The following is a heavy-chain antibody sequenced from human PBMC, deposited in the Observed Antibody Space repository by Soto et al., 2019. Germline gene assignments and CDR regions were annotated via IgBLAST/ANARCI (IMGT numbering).Heavy chain of an antibody. V-gene: IGHV1-8*02. CDR2: MNPNSGNT. J-gene: IGHJ4*02. Sequence: QVQLVQSGAEVKKPGASVKVSCKASGYTFTSYDINWVRQATGQGLEWMGWMNPNSGNTGYAQKFQGRVTMTTNTTISTAYMGLRSRKSEDTSGYYCERTLSGNNVDYWGQGTLVTVSS. CDR1: GYTFTSYD. D-gene: IGHD1-20*01. CDR3: ERTLSGNNVDY.